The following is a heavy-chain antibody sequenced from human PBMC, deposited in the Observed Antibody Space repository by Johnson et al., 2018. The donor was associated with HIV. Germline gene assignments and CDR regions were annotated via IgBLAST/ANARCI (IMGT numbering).Heavy chain of an antibody. J-gene: IGHJ3*02. Sequence: QVQLVESGGGVVQPGRSLRLSCAASGFTFSSYGMHWVRQAPGKGLEWVAVISYDGSNQYYADSVKGRFTISRDNSKKTLYVQMNSLRVEDTAVYYCAKSTQASIFRESGPYGAFDIWGQGTMVTVSS. CDR1: GFTFSSYG. V-gene: IGHV3-30-3*02. CDR2: ISYDGSNQ. D-gene: IGHD3-3*02. CDR3: AKSTQASIFRESGPYGAFDI.